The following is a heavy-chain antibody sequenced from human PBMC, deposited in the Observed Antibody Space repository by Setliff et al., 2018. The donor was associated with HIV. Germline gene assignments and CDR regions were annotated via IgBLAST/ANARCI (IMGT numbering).Heavy chain of an antibody. CDR1: GFTFSTYT. CDR3: ARDTNSYGPSDN. CDR2: ISGNSNYI. Sequence: PGGSLRLSCAASGFTFSTYTMNWVRPAPGRGLEWVSSISGNSNYIYYADSVKGRFTISRDNAKNSLFLQMNSLRAEDTAVYYCARDTNSYGPSDNWGQGTLVTVSS. J-gene: IGHJ4*02. D-gene: IGHD5-18*01. V-gene: IGHV3-21*01.